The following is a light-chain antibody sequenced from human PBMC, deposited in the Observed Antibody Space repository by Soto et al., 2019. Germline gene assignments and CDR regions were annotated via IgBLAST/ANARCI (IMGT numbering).Light chain of an antibody. CDR3: QQSFGTPLT. J-gene: IGKJ4*01. CDR1: QDISNY. CDR2: TES. V-gene: IGKV1-39*01. Sequence: IQLTQSQSSLSASVGDRVTITCQASQDISNYLNWYQQKPGKAPNLLIYTESSLQVGFPSRFSGSGSGTDFTLTISSLQPEDFATYYCQQSFGTPLTFGGGTKVDIK.